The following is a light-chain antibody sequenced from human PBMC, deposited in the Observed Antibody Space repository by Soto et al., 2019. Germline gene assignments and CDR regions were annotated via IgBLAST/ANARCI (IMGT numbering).Light chain of an antibody. CDR2: TAS. V-gene: IGKV1-12*01. J-gene: IGKJ4*01. Sequence: DLQMTQSPSSVSASVRDRVTITCRASQGIGRWLAWYQQKPGKAPKLLIHTASTLQSGVPSRFSGSGSGTDFTLTITSLQPEDFATYYCQQAHSYPLTFGGGTTVEIK. CDR3: QQAHSYPLT. CDR1: QGIGRW.